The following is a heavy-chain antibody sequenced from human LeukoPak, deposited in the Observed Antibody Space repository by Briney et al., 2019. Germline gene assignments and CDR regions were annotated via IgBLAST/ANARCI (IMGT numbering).Heavy chain of an antibody. V-gene: IGHV1-69*01. Sequence: VKVSCKASGGTFSSYAISWVRQAPGQGLEWMGGIIPIFGTANYAQKFQGRVTITADESTSTAYMELSSLRSEDTAVYYCARPPPYSNYVDAFDIWGQGTMVTVSS. D-gene: IGHD4-11*01. J-gene: IGHJ3*02. CDR1: GGTFSSYA. CDR2: IIPIFGTA. CDR3: ARPPPYSNYVDAFDI.